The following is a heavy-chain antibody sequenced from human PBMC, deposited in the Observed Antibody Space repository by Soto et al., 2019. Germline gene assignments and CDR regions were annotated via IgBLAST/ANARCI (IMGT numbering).Heavy chain of an antibody. CDR3: AKDVGYRSGGSGALDY. CDR1: GFTFSSYG. V-gene: IGHV3-30*18. J-gene: IGHJ4*02. CDR2: ISYDGSNK. Sequence: QVQLVESGGGVVQPGRSLRLSCAASGFTFSSYGMHWVRQAPGKGLEWVAVISYDGSNKYYADSVKGRFTISRDNSKNTLHLQMNSLGAEDTAVYYCAKDVGYRSGGSGALDYWGQGTLVTVFS. D-gene: IGHD2-15*01.